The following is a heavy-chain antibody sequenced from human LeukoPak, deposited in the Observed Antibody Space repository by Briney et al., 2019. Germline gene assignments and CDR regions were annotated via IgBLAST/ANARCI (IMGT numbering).Heavy chain of an antibody. CDR3: AKEKAAYCSSTSCFDGYDY. V-gene: IGHV3-23*01. CDR1: GFTFSSYA. Sequence: PGGSLRLSCAASGFTFSSYAMSWVRQAPGKGLEWVSAISGGGGSTSYADSVKGRFSISRDNSKNTLYLQLNSLRAEDTAVYYCAKEKAAYCSSTSCFDGYDYWGQGTLVTVSS. D-gene: IGHD2-2*01. CDR2: ISGGGGST. J-gene: IGHJ4*02.